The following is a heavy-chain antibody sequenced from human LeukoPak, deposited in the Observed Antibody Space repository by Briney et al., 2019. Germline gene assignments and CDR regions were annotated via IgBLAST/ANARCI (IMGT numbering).Heavy chain of an antibody. CDR2: ISNDGSSE. D-gene: IGHD3-10*01. CDR1: GFTFSGCA. CDR3: AIAGEYYGMDV. V-gene: IGHV3-30*04. Sequence: PGGSLRLSCVASGFTFSGCAMHWVRQAPGKGLEWVAVISNDGSSEYYADSVKGRFTISRDNSKNTLYLQMNSLRAEDTAVYYCAIAGEYYGMDVWGQGTTVTVSS. J-gene: IGHJ6*02.